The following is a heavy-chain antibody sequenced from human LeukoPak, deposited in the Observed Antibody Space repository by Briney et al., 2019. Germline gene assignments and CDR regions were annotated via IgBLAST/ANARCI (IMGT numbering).Heavy chain of an antibody. CDR3: ARHSKLDRGSDFFDY. V-gene: IGHV4-39*01. Sequence: PSETLSLTCTVSGGSISSSSYYWGWIRQPPGKGLEWIGEINHSGSTNYNPSLKSRVTISVDTSKNQFSLKLSSVTAADTAVYYCARHSKLDRGSDFFDYWGQGTLVTVSS. J-gene: IGHJ4*02. CDR1: GGSISSSSYY. CDR2: INHSGST. D-gene: IGHD1-1*01.